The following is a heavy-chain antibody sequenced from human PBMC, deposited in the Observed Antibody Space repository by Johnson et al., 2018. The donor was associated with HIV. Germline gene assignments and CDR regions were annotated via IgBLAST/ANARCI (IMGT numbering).Heavy chain of an antibody. V-gene: IGHV3-7*01. CDR2: INQDGTGK. CDR1: GFSFSSSY. D-gene: IGHD2-21*01. Sequence: MQLVESGGGWVQPGGSLRLSCAASGFSFSSSYMTWVRQAPGKGLEWVATINQDGTGKNYVDSVKGRFSISRDNSKTTLYRQMNSLRAEDTAVYYCARERRAGVKGAFDSWGQGTMVTVSS. CDR3: ARERRAGVKGAFDS. J-gene: IGHJ3*02.